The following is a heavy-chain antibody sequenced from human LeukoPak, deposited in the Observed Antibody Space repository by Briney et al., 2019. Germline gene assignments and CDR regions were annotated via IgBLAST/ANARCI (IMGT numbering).Heavy chain of an antibody. Sequence: GGSLRLSCAASGFDFTDSNMRWVRRASGKGLEWLGHIHTKPNNYATAYAASVKGRFTISRDDSKHTAYLQLNSLEPEDTAVYYCTRANWARFYEYFDLWGRGTLVTVSS. J-gene: IGHJ2*01. V-gene: IGHV3-73*01. CDR1: GFDFTDSN. CDR3: TRANWARFYEYFDL. CDR2: IHTKPNNYAT. D-gene: IGHD7-27*01.